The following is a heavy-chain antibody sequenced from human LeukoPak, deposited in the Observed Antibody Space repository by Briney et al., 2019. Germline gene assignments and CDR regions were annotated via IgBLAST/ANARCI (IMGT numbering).Heavy chain of an antibody. Sequence: PSETLSLTCAVSGYSISSGYYWGWIRPPPGKGLEWMGSIYHSGSTYYNPSLKSRVTISVDTSKNQFSLKLSSVTAADTAVYYCAIGIVVVPAAMVSDAFDIWGQGTMVTVSS. CDR2: IYHSGST. CDR3: AIGIVVVPAAMVSDAFDI. CDR1: GYSISSGYY. D-gene: IGHD2-2*01. J-gene: IGHJ3*02. V-gene: IGHV4-38-2*01.